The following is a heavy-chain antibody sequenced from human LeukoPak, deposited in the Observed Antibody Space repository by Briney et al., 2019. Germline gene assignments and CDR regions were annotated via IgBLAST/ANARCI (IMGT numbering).Heavy chain of an antibody. D-gene: IGHD6-13*01. V-gene: IGHV3-21*01. J-gene: IGHJ6*03. CDR1: GFTFSYYS. CDR3: AKVDRGDYSSSPVPYYNYYMNV. Sequence: TGGSLRLSCAASGFTFSYYSMNWVRQAPGRGLEWVSCISSSSSLIFYSDSVGGRFTISRDNAKNLLYLHMNSLRVEDTAVYYCAKVDRGDYSSSPVPYYNYYMNVWGKGTTVTVSS. CDR2: ISSSSSLI.